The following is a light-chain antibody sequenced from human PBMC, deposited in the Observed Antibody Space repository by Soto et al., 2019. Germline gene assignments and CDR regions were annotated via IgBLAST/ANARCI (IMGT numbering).Light chain of an antibody. CDR3: CSSTSSSPYV. J-gene: IGLJ1*01. CDR2: DVS. CDR1: GSDVGRYNY. Sequence: QSALTQPASVSGSPGQSITISCTGTGSDVGRYNYVSWHQQYPGKAPKLTIYDVSNRPLGVSNRFSGSKSGNTASLTISGLQAEDEADYYCCSSTSSSPYVFGTGTKLTFL. V-gene: IGLV2-14*01.